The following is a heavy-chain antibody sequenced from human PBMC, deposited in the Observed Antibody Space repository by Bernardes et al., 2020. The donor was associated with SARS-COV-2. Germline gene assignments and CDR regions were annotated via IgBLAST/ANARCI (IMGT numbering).Heavy chain of an antibody. CDR1: GYTFTSYD. CDR3: TRDLTGTTTYYFALDV. CDR2: MNPNSGIT. J-gene: IGHJ6*02. V-gene: IGHV1-8*01. Sequence: SVKVSCKASGYTFTSYDINWVRQASGQGLEWMGWMNPNSGITGYAQTFQGRVTLTTNTSTNTAYMELTSLRSEDTAVYYFTRDLTGTTTYYFALDVRGQGTTVAV. D-gene: IGHD4-17*01.